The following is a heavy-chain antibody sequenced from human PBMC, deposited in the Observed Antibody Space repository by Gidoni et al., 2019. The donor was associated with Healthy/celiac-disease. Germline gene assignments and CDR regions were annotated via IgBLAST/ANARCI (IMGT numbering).Heavy chain of an antibody. J-gene: IGHJ6*03. Sequence: QVQLVQSGAEVKKPGSSVKVSCKASGGTFSSYAISWVRQAPGQGLEWMGGIIPIFGTANYAQKFQGRVTITADKSTSTAYMELSSLRSEDTAVYYCASLSIAAANGLNYYYYYMDVWGKGTTVTVSS. CDR2: IIPIFGTA. D-gene: IGHD6-13*01. V-gene: IGHV1-69*06. CDR3: ASLSIAAANGLNYYYYYMDV. CDR1: GGTFSSYA.